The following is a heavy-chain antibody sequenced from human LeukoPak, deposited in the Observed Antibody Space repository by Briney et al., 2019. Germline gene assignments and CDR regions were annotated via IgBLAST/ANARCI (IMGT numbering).Heavy chain of an antibody. J-gene: IGHJ4*02. D-gene: IGHD2-21*01. CDR3: AREGPPTYSTRGDY. CDR1: GFTVSSNY. Sequence: PGGSLRLSSAASGFTVSSNYMSWVPQAPGEGREWVSVIYSGGSTYYADSVKGRFNTYRDHSQNTLYLQMNSLRAEDTAVYSCAREGPPTYSTRGDYWGQGTLVTVSS. CDR2: IYSGGST. V-gene: IGHV3-53*01.